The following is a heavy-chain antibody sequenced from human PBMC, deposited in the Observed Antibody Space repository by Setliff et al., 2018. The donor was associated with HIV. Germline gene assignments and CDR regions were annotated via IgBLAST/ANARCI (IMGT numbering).Heavy chain of an antibody. CDR3: ARGIYRPWGGYSAFATDAFET. CDR1: SGPISNGGFY. J-gene: IGHJ3*02. V-gene: IGHV4-31*01. CDR2: IYCSGGT. D-gene: IGHD5-12*01. Sequence: NPSETLSLTCTVSSGPISNGGFYWSWIRHHPGKGLEWIGYIYCSGGTYYSPSLKSQVSMSIDTFKNQFSLNLTSVTAADTAVYYCARGIYRPWGGYSAFATDAFETWGQGTLVTVSS.